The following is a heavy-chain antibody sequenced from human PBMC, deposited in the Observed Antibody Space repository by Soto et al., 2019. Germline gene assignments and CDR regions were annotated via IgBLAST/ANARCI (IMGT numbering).Heavy chain of an antibody. Sequence: SETLSLTCAVYGGSFSGYYWSWIRQPPGRGLEWVGEINHSGSTNYNPSLKSRVTISVDTSKNQFSLKLSSVTAADTAVYYCARGVYNWNYGVRAFDIWGQGTMVTVSS. CDR1: GGSFSGYY. V-gene: IGHV4-34*01. D-gene: IGHD1-7*01. CDR2: INHSGST. CDR3: ARGVYNWNYGVRAFDI. J-gene: IGHJ3*02.